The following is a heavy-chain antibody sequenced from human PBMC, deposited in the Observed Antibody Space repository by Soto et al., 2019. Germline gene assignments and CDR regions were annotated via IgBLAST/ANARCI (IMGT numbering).Heavy chain of an antibody. CDR1: GGSISSGDYY. CDR2: IYYSGST. CDR3: ARVVFP. Sequence: QVQLQESGPGLVKPSQTLSLTCTVSGGSISSGDYYWNWIRQHSGKGLEWIGYIYYSGSTYCNPSPKRRVTTAVDTSKTHSPLKLSSVTAADPAVDYCARVVFPWGQGTLVTVSS. J-gene: IGHJ5*02. V-gene: IGHV4-31*03.